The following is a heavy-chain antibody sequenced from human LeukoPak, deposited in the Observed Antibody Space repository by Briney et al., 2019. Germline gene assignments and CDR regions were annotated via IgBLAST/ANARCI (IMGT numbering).Heavy chain of an antibody. V-gene: IGHV3-30*04. Sequence: PGRSLRLSCAASGFTFSSYAMHWVRQAPGKGLEWVAVISYDRSNKYYADSVKGRFTISRDNSKNTLYLQMNRLRAEDTAVYYCARDTLQLWPFDYWGQGTLVTVSS. D-gene: IGHD5-18*01. CDR2: ISYDRSNK. CDR3: ARDTLQLWPFDY. CDR1: GFTFSSYA. J-gene: IGHJ4*02.